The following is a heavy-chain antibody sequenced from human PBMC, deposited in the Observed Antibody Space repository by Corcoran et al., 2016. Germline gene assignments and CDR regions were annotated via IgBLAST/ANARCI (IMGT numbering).Heavy chain of an antibody. CDR3: ARVWAARPGRSCYFDWSRRYYFDY. CDR2: INHSGST. D-gene: IGHD3-9*01. J-gene: IGHJ4*02. V-gene: IGHV4-34*01. Sequence: QVQLQQWGAGLLKPSETLSLTCAVYGGSFSGYYWSWIRQPPGKGLEWIGEINHSGSTNYNPSLKSRVPISVDPSKNQVSLTLSSVTAPDTAVVYWARVWAARPGRSCYFDWSRRYYFDYGGQGTLFTVSS. CDR1: GGSFSGYY.